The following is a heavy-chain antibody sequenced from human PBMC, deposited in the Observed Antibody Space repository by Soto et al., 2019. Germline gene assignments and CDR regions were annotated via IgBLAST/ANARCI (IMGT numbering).Heavy chain of an antibody. V-gene: IGHV1-8*01. CDR2: KNPNSGNT. D-gene: IGHD2-2*01. Sequence: ASVKVSCKASGYTFTSYDINWVRQATGQGLEWMGWKNPNSGNTGYAQKFQGRVTMTRNTSISTAYMELSSLRSEDTAVYYCATGGYCSSTSCYNYYYYYGMDVWGQGTTVTVSS. J-gene: IGHJ6*02. CDR1: GYTFTSYD. CDR3: ATGGYCSSTSCYNYYYYYGMDV.